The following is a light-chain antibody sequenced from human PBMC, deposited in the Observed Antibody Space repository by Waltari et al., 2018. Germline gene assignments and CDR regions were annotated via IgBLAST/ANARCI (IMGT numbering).Light chain of an antibody. CDR1: SSDVGGYNY. Sequence: QSALTQPPSASGSPGQPVTISCTGTSSDVGGYNYVSWYQQHPGQAPKLIIYEVTKRPSGGPDRFSGSKSGNTAALTVSGLQADDEADYYCNSYAGRNRLGVFGGGTKVTVL. J-gene: IGLJ2*01. CDR2: EVT. CDR3: NSYAGRNRLGV. V-gene: IGLV2-8*01.